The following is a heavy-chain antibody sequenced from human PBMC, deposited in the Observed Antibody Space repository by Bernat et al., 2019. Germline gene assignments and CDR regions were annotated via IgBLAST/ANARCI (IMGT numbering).Heavy chain of an antibody. J-gene: IGHJ4*02. CDR2: IIPIFGTA. V-gene: IGHV1-69*06. Sequence: QVQLVQSGAEVKKPGSSVKVSCKASGGTFSSYAISWVRQAPGQGLEWMGGIIPIFGTANYAQKFQGRVTITADKPTSTAYMELSSLRSEDTAVYYCATDLSPRRRNTRERVATITFFDYWGQGTLVTVSS. D-gene: IGHD5-12*01. CDR1: GGTFSSYA. CDR3: ATDLSPRRRNTRERVATITFFDY.